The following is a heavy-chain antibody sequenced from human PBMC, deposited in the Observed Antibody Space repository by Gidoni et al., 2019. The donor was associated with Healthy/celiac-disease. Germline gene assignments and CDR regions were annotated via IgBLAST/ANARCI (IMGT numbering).Heavy chain of an antibody. Sequence: QVQLQQWGAGLLKPSETLSLTCAVYGGSFSGYYWSWIRQPPGKGLEWIGEINHSGSTNYNPSLKSRVTISVDTSKNQFSLKLSSVTAADTAVYYCARGLGSSAPSDAFDIWGQGTMVTVSS. V-gene: IGHV4-34*01. CDR1: GGSFSGYY. J-gene: IGHJ3*02. D-gene: IGHD6-6*01. CDR2: INHSGST. CDR3: ARGLGSSAPSDAFDI.